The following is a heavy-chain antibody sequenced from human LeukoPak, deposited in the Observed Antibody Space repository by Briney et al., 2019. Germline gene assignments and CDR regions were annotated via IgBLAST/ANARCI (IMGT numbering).Heavy chain of an antibody. CDR3: TRDSGSWTVDY. V-gene: IGHV4-39*02. CDR2: IYYSGST. Sequence: SETLSLTCTVSGDSISSSSYYWGWIRQPPGKGLEWIGSIYYSGSTYYNPSLKSRVTMSVDTSKNQFSLKLSSVTAADTAVYYCTRDSGSWTVDYWGQGTLVTVSS. CDR1: GDSISSSSYY. J-gene: IGHJ4*02. D-gene: IGHD1-26*01.